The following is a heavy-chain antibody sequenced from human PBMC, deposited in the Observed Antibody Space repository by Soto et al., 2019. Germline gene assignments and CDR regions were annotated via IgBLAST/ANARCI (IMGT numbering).Heavy chain of an antibody. D-gene: IGHD4-17*01. Sequence: GGSLRLSCAASGFTFSSYGMHWVRQAPGKGLEWVAVIWYDGSNKYYADSVKGRFTISRDNSKNTLYLQMNSLRAEDTAVYYCARDQTTVVTPDAFDIWGQGTMVTVSS. J-gene: IGHJ3*02. CDR3: ARDQTTVVTPDAFDI. CDR1: GFTFSSYG. V-gene: IGHV3-33*01. CDR2: IWYDGSNK.